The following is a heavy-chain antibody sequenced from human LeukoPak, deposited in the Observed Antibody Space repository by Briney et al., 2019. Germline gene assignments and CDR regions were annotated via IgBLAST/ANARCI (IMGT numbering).Heavy chain of an antibody. CDR3: ATYYGDYVYYYYGMDV. CDR1: GYTLNELS. CDR2: FDPVDGET. D-gene: IGHD4-17*01. J-gene: IGHJ6*02. Sequence: GPSEKVSCKVSGYTLNELSMHCVRQAPGKGLEGMGGFDPVDGETIYAQKFQGRVTMTEDTSTDTAYMELSSLRSEDTAAYYCATYYGDYVYYYYGMDVWGQGTTVTVSS. V-gene: IGHV1-24*01.